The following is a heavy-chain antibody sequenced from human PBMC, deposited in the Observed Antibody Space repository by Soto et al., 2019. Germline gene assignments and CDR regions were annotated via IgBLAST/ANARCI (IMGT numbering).Heavy chain of an antibody. CDR3: ARGGYCSGGSCYLFDY. CDR1: GGSISSGDYY. V-gene: IGHV4-30-4*01. Sequence: PSETLSLTCTVSGGSISSGDYYWSWIRQPPGKGLEWIGYIYYSGSTYYNPSLKSRVTISVDTSKNQFSLKLSSVTAADTAVYYCARGGYCSGGSCYLFDYWGQGTLVTVSS. CDR2: IYYSGST. D-gene: IGHD2-15*01. J-gene: IGHJ4*02.